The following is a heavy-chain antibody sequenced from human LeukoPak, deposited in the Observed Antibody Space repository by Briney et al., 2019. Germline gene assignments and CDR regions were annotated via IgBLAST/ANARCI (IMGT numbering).Heavy chain of an antibody. Sequence: SETLSLTCTVSGGSISSYYWSWIRQPPGKGLEWIGYIYYSGSTNYNPSLKSRVTISVDTSKNQFSLKLSSVTAADTAVYYCAREGSHYDFWSGYQPYYYYYMDVWGKGTTVTVSS. CDR3: AREGSHYDFWSGYQPYYYYYMDV. CDR1: GGSISSYY. V-gene: IGHV4-59*01. CDR2: IYYSGST. D-gene: IGHD3-3*01. J-gene: IGHJ6*03.